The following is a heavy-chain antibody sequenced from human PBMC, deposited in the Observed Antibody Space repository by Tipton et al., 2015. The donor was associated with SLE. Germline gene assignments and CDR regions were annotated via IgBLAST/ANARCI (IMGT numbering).Heavy chain of an antibody. V-gene: IGHV4-39*01. CDR3: ARLKGYYYGSGTSPDYHSGMDV. CDR2: IYYSGNT. D-gene: IGHD3-10*01. CDR1: GGSISSSSYY. Sequence: TLSLTCTVSGGSISSSSYYWGWIRQPPGKGLEWIGSIYYSGNTYYNPSLKSRVTISVDTSKNQFSLKLSSVTAADTAVYYCARLKGYYYGSGTSPDYHSGMDVWGQGIAVTVSS. J-gene: IGHJ6*02.